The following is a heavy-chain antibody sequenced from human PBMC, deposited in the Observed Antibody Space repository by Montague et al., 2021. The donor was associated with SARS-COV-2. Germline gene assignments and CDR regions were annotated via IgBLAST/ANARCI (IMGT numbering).Heavy chain of an antibody. CDR3: ERLALSGCRSYYLYGLDV. V-gene: IGHV4-39*01. Sequence: SETLSLTCAVSGDSISEYSYKWGQLRQPPGKGLEFIASVSSSGSTPYNPSLQSRVTLSVDTSKNEIPLKVTSVTAADTSGYYCERLALSGCRSYYLYGLDVGGPGTMVTVPS. J-gene: IGHJ6*01. CDR2: VSSSGST. D-gene: IGHD6-19*01. CDR1: GDSISEYSYK.